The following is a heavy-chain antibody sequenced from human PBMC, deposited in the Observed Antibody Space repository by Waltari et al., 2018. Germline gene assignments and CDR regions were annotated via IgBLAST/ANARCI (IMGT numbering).Heavy chain of an antibody. J-gene: IGHJ4*02. CDR1: RGSFSGYQ. Sequence: QVQFEQWGAGLLKPSETLSLTCAVYRGSFSGYQWAWIRQPPGKGLEWIGEVDDNGITNYNPSLGIRVTLPIDTSKNQLSLRLTSVTAADTGVYHCVRGRWHGLFRGGRRVRDFYFDFWGQGQVVIVSS. D-gene: IGHD6-25*01. V-gene: IGHV4-34*02. CDR2: VDDNGIT. CDR3: VRGRWHGLFRGGRRVRDFYFDF.